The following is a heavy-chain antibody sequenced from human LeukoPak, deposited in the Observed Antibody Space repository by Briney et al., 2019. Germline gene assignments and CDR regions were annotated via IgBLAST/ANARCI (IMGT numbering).Heavy chain of an antibody. D-gene: IGHD6-13*01. CDR2: ISSSSSYI. Sequence: PGGSLSLSCAASGFTFSSYSMNWVRQAPGKGLEWVSSISSSSSYIYYADSVKGRFTISRDNAKNSLYLQMNSLRAEDTAVYYCARSGSSSWYPSFFDYWGQGTLVTVSS. J-gene: IGHJ4*02. V-gene: IGHV3-21*01. CDR3: ARSGSSSWYPSFFDY. CDR1: GFTFSSYS.